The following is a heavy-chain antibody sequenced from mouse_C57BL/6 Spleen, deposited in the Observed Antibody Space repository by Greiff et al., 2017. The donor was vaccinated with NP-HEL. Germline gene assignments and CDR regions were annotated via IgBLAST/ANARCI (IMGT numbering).Heavy chain of an antibody. CDR3: AYLLWLRQRAMDY. CDR1: GYAFSSSW. V-gene: IGHV1-82*01. J-gene: IGHJ4*01. D-gene: IGHD2-2*01. CDR2: IYPGDGDT. Sequence: QVQLQQSGPELVKPGASVKISCKASGYAFSSSWMNWVKQRPGKGLEWIGRIYPGDGDTNYNGKFKGKATLTADKSSSTAYMQLSSLTSEDSAVYFCAYLLWLRQRAMDYWGQGTSVTVSS.